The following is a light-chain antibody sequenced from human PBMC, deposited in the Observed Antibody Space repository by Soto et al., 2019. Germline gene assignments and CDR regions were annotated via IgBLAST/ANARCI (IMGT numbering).Light chain of an antibody. V-gene: IGKV1-5*03. J-gene: IGKJ1*01. CDR3: QQYNSYPWT. CDR2: KAS. CDR1: QSISTS. Sequence: DIQMTQSPSTLSASVGDRVTITCRASQSISTSLAWYQQKPGKDPKFLIYKASTLESGVPSRFSGSGSGTEFTLTITSLQPDDFATYYCQQYNSYPWTFGQGTKVEIK.